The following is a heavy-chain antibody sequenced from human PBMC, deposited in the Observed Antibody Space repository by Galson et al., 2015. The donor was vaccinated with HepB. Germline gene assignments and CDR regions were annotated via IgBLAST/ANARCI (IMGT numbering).Heavy chain of an antibody. CDR1: GGSISSSSYY. J-gene: IGHJ5*02. V-gene: IGHV4-39*01. CDR2: IYYSGST. Sequence: SETLSLTCTVSGGSISSSSYYWGWIRQPPGKGLEWIGSIYYSGSTYYNPSLKSRVTISVDTSKNQFSLKLSSVTAADTAVYYCARGGNRGGNWFDPWGQGTLVTVSS. CDR3: ARGGNRGGNWFDP. D-gene: IGHD2/OR15-2a*01.